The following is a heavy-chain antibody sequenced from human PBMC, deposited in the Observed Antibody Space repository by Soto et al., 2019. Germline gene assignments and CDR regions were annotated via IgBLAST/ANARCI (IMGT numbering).Heavy chain of an antibody. V-gene: IGHV3-74*01. Sequence: PGGSLRLSCAASGFSISNYWMHWVRQDPGKGLVWVSRSNSDGSITSNADSVKGRFTISRDNAKNTLYLQMNSLRVEDTAVYYCAREGVTGTTFDYWGQGTLVTSPQ. CDR2: SNSDGSIT. D-gene: IGHD1-20*01. CDR1: GFSISNYW. J-gene: IGHJ4*02. CDR3: AREGVTGTTFDY.